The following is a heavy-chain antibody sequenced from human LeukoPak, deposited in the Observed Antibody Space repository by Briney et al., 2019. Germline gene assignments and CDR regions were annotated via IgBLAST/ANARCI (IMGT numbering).Heavy chain of an antibody. CDR3: VRENYFDK. Sequence: PSESLSLTCTVSGRSISGHYWGWVRRPPGKGLEWVGYIHYSGRTDYKASLRGRLTLSLDTSRNRFSLKLRSVSASDTAVYYCVRENYFDKWGRGTLVTVSS. J-gene: IGHJ4*02. CDR1: GRSISGHY. CDR2: IHYSGRT. V-gene: IGHV4-59*11.